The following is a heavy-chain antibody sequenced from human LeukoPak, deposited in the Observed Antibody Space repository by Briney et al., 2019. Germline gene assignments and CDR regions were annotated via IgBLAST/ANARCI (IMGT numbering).Heavy chain of an antibody. Sequence: VGSLRLSCVGSGFTFTDYYMSWIRQAPGKGLEWISYISNSGRTMDYADSVKGRFTISRDNARKSLYLEMNSLRAEDTAVYYCARDYDFWVGYYSYFDNWGQGALVTVSS. CDR2: ISNSGRTM. CDR1: GFTFTDYY. CDR3: ARDYDFWVGYYSYFDN. J-gene: IGHJ4*02. D-gene: IGHD3-3*01. V-gene: IGHV3-11*01.